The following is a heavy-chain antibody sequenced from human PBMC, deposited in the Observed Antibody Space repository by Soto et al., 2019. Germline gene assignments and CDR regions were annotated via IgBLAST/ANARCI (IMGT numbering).Heavy chain of an antibody. CDR3: ARGXEATFGVVPFPRNYGMDV. D-gene: IGHD3-3*01. V-gene: IGHV4-34*01. CDR1: GGSFSCYY. Sequence: PSETLSLTCAVYGGSFSCYYWSWIRQPPGKGLEWIGEINHSGSTNYNPSLKSRVTISVDTSKNQFSLKLSSVTAADTAVYYCARGXEATFGVVPFPRNYGMDVWGQGTTVTVS. CDR2: INHSGST. J-gene: IGHJ6*02.